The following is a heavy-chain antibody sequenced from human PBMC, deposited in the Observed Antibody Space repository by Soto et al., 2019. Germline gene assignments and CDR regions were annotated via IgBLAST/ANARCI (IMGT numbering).Heavy chain of an antibody. CDR2: IYYSGST. J-gene: IGHJ4*02. CDR3: ARRYGSAIDY. Sequence: QVQLQESGPGLVKPSETLSLTCTVSGGSISSYYWSWIRQPPGKGLEWIGYIYYSGSTNYNPSLXGRVXIXLDTSKNQFSLKLSSVTAADTAVYYCARRYGSAIDYWGQGTLVTVSS. CDR1: GGSISSYY. V-gene: IGHV4-59*08. D-gene: IGHD1-26*01.